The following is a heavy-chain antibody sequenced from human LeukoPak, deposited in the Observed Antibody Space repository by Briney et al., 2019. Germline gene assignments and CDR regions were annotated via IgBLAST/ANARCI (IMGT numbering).Heavy chain of an antibody. CDR1: GFTLSTCG. CDR3: ARDRQQLANLEY. J-gene: IGHJ4*02. D-gene: IGHD6-13*01. Sequence: PGGSLRLSCAATGFTLSTCGMTWVRQAPGKGLEWVSGIGGSGDSTYYADSVKGRFTISRDNSRNTVYLQMNSLRAEDTAVYYCARDRQQLANLEYWGQGTLVTVSS. V-gene: IGHV3-23*01. CDR2: IGGSGDST.